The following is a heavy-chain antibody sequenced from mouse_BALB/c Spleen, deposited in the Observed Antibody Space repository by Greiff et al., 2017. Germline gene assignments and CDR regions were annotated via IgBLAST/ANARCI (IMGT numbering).Heavy chain of an antibody. V-gene: IGHV5-6*01. CDR3: ARHGGRGAMDY. CDR1: GFTFSSYG. Sequence: EVKLMESGGDLVKPGGSLKLSCAASGFTFSSYGMSWVRQTPDKRLEWVATISSGGSYTYSPDSVKGRFTISRDNAKNTLYLQMSSLKSEDTAMYYCARHGGRGAMDYWGQGTSVTVSS. CDR2: ISSGGSYT. J-gene: IGHJ4*01. D-gene: IGHD3-3*01.